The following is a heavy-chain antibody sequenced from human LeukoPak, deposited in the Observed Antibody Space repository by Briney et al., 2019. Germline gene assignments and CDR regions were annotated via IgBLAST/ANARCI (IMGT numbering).Heavy chain of an antibody. CDR3: ARGNELLDDYADY. CDR1: GGSFSGYY. CDR2: ISSSGSTI. Sequence: KPSETLSLTCAVYGGSFSGYYWSWIRQAPGKGLEWVSYISSSGSTIYYADSVKGRFTISRDNAKNSLYLQMNSLRAEDTAVYYCARGNELLDDYADYWGQGTLVTVSS. D-gene: IGHD1-1*01. V-gene: IGHV3-11*01. J-gene: IGHJ4*02.